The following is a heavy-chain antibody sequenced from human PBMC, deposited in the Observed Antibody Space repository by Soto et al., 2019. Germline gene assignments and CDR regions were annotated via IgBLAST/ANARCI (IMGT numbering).Heavy chain of an antibody. CDR1: GFTFSIFA. Sequence: GGSLRLSCAASGFTFSIFAMSWVRQSPGKGLEWVSTISGSGGSTYYADAVKGRFTISRDNSMGTLYLQMKSLRVEDTAIYYCAKEVSLGSTVDLGYWGQGALVTVSS. D-gene: IGHD7-27*01. CDR3: AKEVSLGSTVDLGY. CDR2: ISGSGGST. J-gene: IGHJ4*02. V-gene: IGHV3-23*01.